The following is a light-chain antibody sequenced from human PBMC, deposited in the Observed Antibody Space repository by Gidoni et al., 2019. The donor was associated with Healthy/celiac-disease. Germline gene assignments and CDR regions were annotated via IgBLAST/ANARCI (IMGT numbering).Light chain of an antibody. Sequence: EIVWTQSPGTLSLSPGERATLSCRASQSVSSSYLAWYQQKPGQAPRLLIYGASSRATGIPDRFSGSGSGTDFTLTISRLEPEDFAVYYCQQYGSSPTFXQXTRLEIQ. CDR2: GAS. J-gene: IGKJ5*01. CDR3: QQYGSSPT. CDR1: QSVSSSY. V-gene: IGKV3-20*01.